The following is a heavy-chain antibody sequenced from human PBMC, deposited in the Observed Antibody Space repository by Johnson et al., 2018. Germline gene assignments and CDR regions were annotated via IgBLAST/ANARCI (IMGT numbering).Heavy chain of an antibody. CDR3: ARDLGGYDDYGDYETYYYYYMDV. Sequence: QVQLQESGPGLVKPSQTXSLTCTVPGGSISSGSYYWSWIRQPAGKGLEWIGRIYTSGSTNYNPSLKSRVPISVDTPKNQFSLKLSPVTAADTAVYYCARDLGGYDDYGDYETYYYYYMDVWGKGTTVTVSS. CDR1: GGSISSGSYY. D-gene: IGHD4-17*01. V-gene: IGHV4-61*02. J-gene: IGHJ6*03. CDR2: IYTSGST.